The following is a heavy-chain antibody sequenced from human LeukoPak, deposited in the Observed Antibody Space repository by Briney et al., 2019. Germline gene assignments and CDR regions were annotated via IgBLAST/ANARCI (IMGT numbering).Heavy chain of an antibody. D-gene: IGHD4-23*01. J-gene: IGHJ4*02. V-gene: IGHV4-38-2*02. CDR2: IYHSRST. CDR1: GYSISSGFY. CDR3: ARAVGTSRNFFDY. Sequence: TSETLSLTCTVSGYSISSGFYWGWIRQPPGKGLECIGSIYHSRSTYYNPSLKSRVTISVDTSKNQLSLNLSSVTAADTAMYYCARAVGTSRNFFDYWGQGTLVTVSS.